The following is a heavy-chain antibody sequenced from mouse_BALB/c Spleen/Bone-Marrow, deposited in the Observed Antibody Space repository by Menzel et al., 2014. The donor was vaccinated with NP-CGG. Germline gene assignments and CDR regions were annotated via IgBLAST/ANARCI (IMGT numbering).Heavy chain of an antibody. CDR1: GFTFSSYA. V-gene: IGHV5-9-1*01. D-gene: IGHD2-2*01. J-gene: IGHJ1*01. CDR3: ARGGGYDWYFDV. CDR2: ISSGGSYT. Sequence: EVRGVESGGGLVKPGGSLKLSCAASGFTFSSYAMSWVRQTPEKRLEWVATISSGGSYTYYPDSVKGRFTISRDNAKNTLYLQMSSLRSEDTAMYYCARGGGYDWYFDVWGAGTTVTVSS.